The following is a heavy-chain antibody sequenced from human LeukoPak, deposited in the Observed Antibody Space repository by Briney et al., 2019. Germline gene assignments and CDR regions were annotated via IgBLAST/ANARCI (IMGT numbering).Heavy chain of an antibody. CDR2: ISSSGSTI. J-gene: IGHJ5*02. CDR3: ARVVEYCGGDCGRRFDP. CDR1: GFSFSDYY. D-gene: IGHD2-21*02. Sequence: GGSLRLSCAASGFSFSDYYMSWIREAPGKGLEWVSYISSSGSTIYYADPVKGRITTSRDNAKNSLYLQMNSLRAEDTAVYYCARVVEYCGGDCGRRFDPWGQGTLVTVSS. V-gene: IGHV3-11*01.